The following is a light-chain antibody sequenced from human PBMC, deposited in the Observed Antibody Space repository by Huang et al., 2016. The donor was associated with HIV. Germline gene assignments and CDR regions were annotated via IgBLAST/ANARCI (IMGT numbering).Light chain of an antibody. Sequence: DIQMTQSPSSLSASVGDRVTITCRASQSISSYLNWYQQKPGKAPKVLIYAAASLQSGVPSRFSCSGSGTDFTLTISSLQPEDFATYYCQQSYSTPRTFGQGTKLEIK. J-gene: IGKJ2*01. CDR2: AAA. V-gene: IGKV1-39*01. CDR3: QQSYSTPRT. CDR1: QSISSY.